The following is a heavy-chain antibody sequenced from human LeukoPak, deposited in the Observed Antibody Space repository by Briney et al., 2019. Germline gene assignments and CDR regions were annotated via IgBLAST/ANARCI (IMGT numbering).Heavy chain of an antibody. CDR3: ATATFHYDAFDI. Sequence: GGSLRLSCAASGFTNNAWMNWVRQAPGKGLEWVGRVKSKTDGGTTDYAAPVKGRFTISRDDSKNTLYLQMNSLKTEDRAVCYCATATFHYDAFDIWGQGTMVTVSS. CDR1: GFTNNAW. V-gene: IGHV3-15*01. J-gene: IGHJ3*02. D-gene: IGHD2/OR15-2a*01. CDR2: VKSKTDGGTT.